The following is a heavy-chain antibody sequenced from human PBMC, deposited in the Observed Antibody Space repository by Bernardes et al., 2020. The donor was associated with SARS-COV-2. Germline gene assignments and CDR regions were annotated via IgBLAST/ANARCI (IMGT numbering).Heavy chain of an antibody. CDR1: GYTFTSYW. J-gene: IGHJ3*02. Sequence: GESLKISCQGFGYTFTSYWIGWVRQKPGKGLEWMGIIYPGDSDTRYSPFFQGQVTISDDKSISTTYLQWTSLKASDTAIYYCAKMGVDTLGYIGPFDNWGQGTVVTVSS. D-gene: IGHD3-10*01. CDR3: AKMGVDTLGYIGPFDN. CDR2: IYPGDSDT. V-gene: IGHV5-51*01.